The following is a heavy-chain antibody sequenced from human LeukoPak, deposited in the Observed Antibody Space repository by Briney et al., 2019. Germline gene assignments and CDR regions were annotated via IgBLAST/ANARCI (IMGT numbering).Heavy chain of an antibody. CDR1: GGSISGSY. V-gene: IGHV4-39*07. D-gene: IGHD2-2*01. CDR2: IYYSGST. CDR3: ARRIDSSTEPFDY. J-gene: IGHJ4*02. Sequence: SETLSLTCTVSGGSISGSYWSWIRQPPGKGLEWIGSIYYSGSTYYNPSLKSRVTISVDTSKNQFSLKLSSVTAADTAVYYCARRIDSSTEPFDYWGQGTLVTVSS.